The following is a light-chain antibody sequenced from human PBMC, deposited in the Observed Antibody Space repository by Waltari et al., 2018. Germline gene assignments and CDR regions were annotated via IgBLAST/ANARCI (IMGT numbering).Light chain of an antibody. J-gene: IGLJ7*01. CDR2: DTT. CDR1: TGTVTSGHY. V-gene: IGLV7-46*01. CDR3: LLSYTGFGAV. Sequence: QAVVTQEPSLTVSPGGTVPLTWGASTGTVTSGHYPYWFQQKPGQAPRTLIYDTTDKHSWTPARFSGSLLGGKAALTLSGAQPEDEAEYYCLLSYTGFGAVFGGGTQLTVL.